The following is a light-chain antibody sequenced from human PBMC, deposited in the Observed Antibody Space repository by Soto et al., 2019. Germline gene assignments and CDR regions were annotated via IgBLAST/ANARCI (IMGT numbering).Light chain of an antibody. CDR3: HHYSNRPPWT. CDR2: GAS. CDR1: QSISTN. V-gene: IGKV3-15*01. J-gene: IGKJ1*01. Sequence: EIVMTQSPATLSVSPGERATLSCRASQSISTNLAWYQQKPGKTPRLLIYGASTMATGIPARFRGSGSGTEYTLTISSLQYADVAVYYYHHYSNRPPWTFGQGTKVEIK.